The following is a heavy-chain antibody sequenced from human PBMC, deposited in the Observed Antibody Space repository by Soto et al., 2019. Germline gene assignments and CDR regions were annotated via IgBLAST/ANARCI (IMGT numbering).Heavy chain of an antibody. V-gene: IGHV5-51*01. CDR1: GYSFTSYW. Sequence: ISCKGSGYSFTSYWIGWVRQMPGKGLEWMGIIYPGDSDTRYSPSFQGQVTISADKSISTAYLQWSSLKASDTAMYYCARHVGGVDTAMYGMDVWGQGTTVTVSS. D-gene: IGHD5-18*01. J-gene: IGHJ6*02. CDR2: IYPGDSDT. CDR3: ARHVGGVDTAMYGMDV.